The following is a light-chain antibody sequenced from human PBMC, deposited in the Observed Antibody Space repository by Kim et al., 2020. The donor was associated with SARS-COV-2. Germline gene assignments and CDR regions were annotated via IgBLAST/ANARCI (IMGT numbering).Light chain of an antibody. CDR2: LNSDGSH. Sequence: QPVLTQSPSASASLGASIKLTCTLSSGHSSYAIAWHQQQPEKGPRYLMKLNSDGSHRKGDGIPDRFSVSSSGAERYLTISSLQSEDEADYYCQAWGTGVQGVFGGGTKLTVL. J-gene: IGLJ3*02. CDR1: SGHSSYA. V-gene: IGLV4-69*01. CDR3: QAWGTGVQGV.